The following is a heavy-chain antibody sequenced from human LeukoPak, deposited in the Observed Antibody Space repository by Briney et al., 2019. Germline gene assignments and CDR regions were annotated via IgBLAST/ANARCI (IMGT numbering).Heavy chain of an antibody. CDR2: ISGSGGST. CDR1: GFTFSSYA. J-gene: IGHJ4*02. V-gene: IGHV3-23*01. Sequence: QPGGSLRLSCAASGFTFSSYAMSWVRQAPGKGLEWVSAISGSGGSTYYADSVKGRFTISRDNSKNTLYLQMNSLRAEDTAVYYCARHSGNYYAFDYWGQGTLVTVSS. D-gene: IGHD3-22*01. CDR3: ARHSGNYYAFDY.